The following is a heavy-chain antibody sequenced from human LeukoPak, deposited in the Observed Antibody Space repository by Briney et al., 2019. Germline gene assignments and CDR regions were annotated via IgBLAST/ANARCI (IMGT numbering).Heavy chain of an antibody. CDR1: GFTVSSNY. CDR2: IYSGGST. CDR3: ARGQVDTAMVNDY. Sequence: PGGSLRLSCAASGFTVSSNYMNWVRQAPGKGLEWVSVIYSGGSTYYADSVKGRFTISRDNSKNTLYLQMNSLRAEDTAVYYCARGQVDTAMVNDYWGQGTLVTVSS. V-gene: IGHV3-53*01. D-gene: IGHD5-18*01. J-gene: IGHJ4*02.